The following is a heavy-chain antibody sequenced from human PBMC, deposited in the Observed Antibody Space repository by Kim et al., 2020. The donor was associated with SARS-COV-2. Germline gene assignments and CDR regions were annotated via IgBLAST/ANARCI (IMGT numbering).Heavy chain of an antibody. Sequence: SETLSLTRTVSGASISSSSYSWGWVRQPPGKGLEWIGSIYYSGSTYYNPSLKSRITISVDTSKNQFSLNLSSVTAADSAVYYCARLGGTYYQEFDYWGQGTLVTVSS. CDR3: ARLGGTYYQEFDY. J-gene: IGHJ4*02. CDR1: GASISSSSYS. D-gene: IGHD1-26*01. CDR2: IYYSGST. V-gene: IGHV4-39*01.